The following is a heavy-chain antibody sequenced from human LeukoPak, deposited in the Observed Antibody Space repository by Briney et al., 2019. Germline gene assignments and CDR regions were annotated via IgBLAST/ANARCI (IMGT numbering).Heavy chain of an antibody. J-gene: IGHJ3*02. Sequence: PSQTLSFTCTVSGGSISRGVYYWSWIRQPPGKGLEWIGYIYYSGSTYYNPSLKSRVTISVDTSKNQFSLKLSSVTAADTAVYYCARDYCSSTSCSFAFDIWGQGTMVTVSS. CDR2: IYYSGST. D-gene: IGHD2-2*01. V-gene: IGHV4-30-4*08. CDR3: ARDYCSSTSCSFAFDI. CDR1: GGSISRGVYY.